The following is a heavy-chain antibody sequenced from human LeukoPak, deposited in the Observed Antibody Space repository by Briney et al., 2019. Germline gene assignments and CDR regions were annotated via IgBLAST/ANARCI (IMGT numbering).Heavy chain of an antibody. CDR1: GFTFSSYA. Sequence: PGGSLRLSCAASGFTFSSYATTWVRQAPGKGLEWVSDISGSGGRTDHADSVKGRLTISRDNSKNTLYLQMNSLRAEDTAVYYCAKKSYGSGWPGYDYWGQGTLVTVSS. V-gene: IGHV3-23*01. D-gene: IGHD6-19*01. J-gene: IGHJ4*02. CDR3: AKKSYGSGWPGYDY. CDR2: ISGSGGRT.